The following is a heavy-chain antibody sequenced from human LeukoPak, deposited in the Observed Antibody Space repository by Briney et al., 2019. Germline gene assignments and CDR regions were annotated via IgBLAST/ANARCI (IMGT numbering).Heavy chain of an antibody. Sequence: SETLSLTCTVSGGSISSYYWSWIRQPPGKGLEWIGYIYYSGSTNYNPSLKSRVTISVDTSKNQFSLKLSSVTAADTAVYYCARESIAAAGIDYWGRGTLVTVSS. CDR3: ARESIAAAGIDY. CDR2: IYYSGST. CDR1: GGSISSYY. J-gene: IGHJ4*02. D-gene: IGHD6-13*01. V-gene: IGHV4-59*01.